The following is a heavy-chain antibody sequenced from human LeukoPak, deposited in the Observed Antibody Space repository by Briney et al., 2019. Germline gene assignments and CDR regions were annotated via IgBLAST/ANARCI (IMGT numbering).Heavy chain of an antibody. Sequence: SYDGSHKYYAYSLKGRFTISRDNSKNTLYLQMNSLRAQDTAVYYCARDLIKYSSSWYGAYWGQGTLVTVSS. V-gene: IGHV3-30-3*01. D-gene: IGHD6-13*01. J-gene: IGHJ4*02. CDR2: SYDGSHK. CDR3: ARDLIKYSSSWYGAY.